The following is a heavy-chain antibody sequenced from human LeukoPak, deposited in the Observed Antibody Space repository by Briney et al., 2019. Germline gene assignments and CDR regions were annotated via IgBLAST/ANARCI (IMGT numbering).Heavy chain of an antibody. D-gene: IGHD2-15*01. J-gene: IGHJ4*02. V-gene: IGHV4-59*08. CDR1: GGSISGYY. Sequence: SETLSLTCTVSGGSISGYYWSWIRPPPGKGLEDIGHIYYSGSTNYNPSLESRVTILVDTSKNQFSLRLSSVTAADTALYYCARRGYCSGGSCYSFDYWGQGTLVTVSS. CDR3: ARRGYCSGGSCYSFDY. CDR2: IYYSGST.